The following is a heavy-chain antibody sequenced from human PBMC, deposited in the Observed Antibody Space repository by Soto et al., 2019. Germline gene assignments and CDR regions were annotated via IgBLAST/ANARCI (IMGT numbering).Heavy chain of an antibody. D-gene: IGHD1-26*01. Sequence: GGSLRLSCAASGFTFSSYDMHWVRQVPGKGLEWVAVILYDGSNEYYADSVKGRFTISRDDSKNTVYLQMNSLRAEDTTVYYCGRAGSYSSPDHWGQGTLVTVSS. V-gene: IGHV3-30*03. J-gene: IGHJ5*02. CDR3: GRAGSYSSPDH. CDR2: ILYDGSNE. CDR1: GFTFSSYD.